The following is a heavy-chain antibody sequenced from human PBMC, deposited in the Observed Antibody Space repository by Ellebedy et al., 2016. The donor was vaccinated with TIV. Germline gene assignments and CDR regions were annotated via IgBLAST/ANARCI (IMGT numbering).Heavy chain of an antibody. CDR2: IWYDGSNK. J-gene: IGHJ4*02. CDR1: GFTFSGYG. D-gene: IGHD5-24*01. V-gene: IGHV3-33*01. CDR3: ARGPRDGYNFLPDY. Sequence: GESLKISXAASGFTFSGYGMHWVRQAPGKGLEWVAVIWYDGSNKYYADSVKGRFTISRDNSKNTLYLQMNSLRAEDTAVYYCARGPRDGYNFLPDYWGQGTLVTVSS.